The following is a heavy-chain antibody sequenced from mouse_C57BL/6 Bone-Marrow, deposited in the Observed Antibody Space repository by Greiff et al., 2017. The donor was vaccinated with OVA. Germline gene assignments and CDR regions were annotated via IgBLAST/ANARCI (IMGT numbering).Heavy chain of an antibody. CDR3: ARRAITTVAGFDY. Sequence: VKLMESGAELVRPGTSVKMSCKASGYTFTNYWIGWAKQRPGHGLEWIGDIYPGGGYTNYNEKFKGKATLTADKSSSTAYMQFSSLTSEDSAIYYCARRAITTVAGFDYWGQGTTLTVSS. D-gene: IGHD1-1*01. CDR1: GYTFTNYW. J-gene: IGHJ2*01. CDR2: IYPGGGYT. V-gene: IGHV1-63*01.